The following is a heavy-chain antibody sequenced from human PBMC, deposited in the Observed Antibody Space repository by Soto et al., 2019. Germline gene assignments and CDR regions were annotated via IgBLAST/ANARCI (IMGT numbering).Heavy chain of an antibody. CDR3: ARDLWGYCGTDCYPLDV. Sequence: QVQLQESGPGLVKPSETLSLTCTVSGGSISRYYWSWIRQPPGKGLEWIGYMYNTGSTVYNTSFKSRVTISGDTSKNQFSLKLNSVTAADTAVYYCARDLWGYCGTDCYPLDVWGQGTTVTVSS. D-gene: IGHD2-21*02. CDR1: GGSISRYY. CDR2: MYNTGST. J-gene: IGHJ6*02. V-gene: IGHV4-59*01.